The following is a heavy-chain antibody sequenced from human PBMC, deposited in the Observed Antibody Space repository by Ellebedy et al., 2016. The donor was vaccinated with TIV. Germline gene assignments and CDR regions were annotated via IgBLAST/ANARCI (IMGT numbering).Heavy chain of an antibody. Sequence: GESLKISXAASGFTFSSYAMSWVRQTPGEGPEWVSAISGSGGSTYYVDSVKGRFTISRDKAKNSLYLQMNSLRVEDAALYYCGKDIAPGGMDVWGQGTTVIVSS. J-gene: IGHJ6*02. CDR2: ISGSGGST. V-gene: IGHV3-23*01. D-gene: IGHD2-15*01. CDR1: GFTFSSYA. CDR3: GKDIAPGGMDV.